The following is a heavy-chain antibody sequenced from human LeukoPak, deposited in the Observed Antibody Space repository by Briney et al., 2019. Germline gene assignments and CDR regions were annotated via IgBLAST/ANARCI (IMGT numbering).Heavy chain of an antibody. Sequence: ASVKVSFKSSGYTFTINYMHWMRQPPAPGLEWMGIINPSGGSTSYAQKFQGRVTMNRDTSTSTVYMELSSLRSEDTAVYYCARAGPYDYGDYFPGGFDYWGQGTLVTVSS. CDR1: GYTFTINY. D-gene: IGHD4-17*01. J-gene: IGHJ4*02. CDR3: ARAGPYDYGDYFPGGFDY. CDR2: INPSGGST. V-gene: IGHV1-46*03.